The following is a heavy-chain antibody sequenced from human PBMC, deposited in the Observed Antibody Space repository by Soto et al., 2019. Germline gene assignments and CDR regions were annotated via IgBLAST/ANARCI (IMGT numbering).Heavy chain of an antibody. CDR1: GFTLSSYW. J-gene: IGHJ3*02. D-gene: IGHD2-21*02. Sequence: GGSLRLSCAASGFTLSSYWMSWVRQAPGKGLEWVANIKQDGSEKYYVDSVKGRFTISRDNAKNSLYLQMNSLRAEDTAVYYCARVARHIVVVTASWAFDIWGQGTMVTVSS. CDR3: ARVARHIVVVTASWAFDI. V-gene: IGHV3-7*03. CDR2: IKQDGSEK.